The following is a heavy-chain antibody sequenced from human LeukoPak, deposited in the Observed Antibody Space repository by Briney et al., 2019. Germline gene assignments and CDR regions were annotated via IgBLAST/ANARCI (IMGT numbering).Heavy chain of an antibody. CDR2: ISEDGSNK. Sequence: PGGSLRLSCAASGFTFSRYYKHWVRQPPAKGLELVAIISEDGSNKYYADSAKSRFTITTDNSKNTQYLQTDSLRTEDTAVYYCVKDLSGAWFFVFWGQGTLVTVSS. V-gene: IGHV3-30*18. J-gene: IGHJ4*02. D-gene: IGHD6-19*01. CDR3: VKDLSGAWFFVF. CDR1: GFTFSRYY.